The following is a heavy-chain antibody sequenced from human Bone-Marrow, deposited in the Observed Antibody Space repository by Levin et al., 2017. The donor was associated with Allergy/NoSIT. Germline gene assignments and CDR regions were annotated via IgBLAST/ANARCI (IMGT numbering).Heavy chain of an antibody. V-gene: IGHV3-30-3*01. CDR2: ISYDGGNK. J-gene: IGHJ4*02. CDR1: GFTFSNYA. CDR3: ARDVGALYSGEVNY. Sequence: GGSLRLSCAASGFTFSNYAMHWVRQAPGKGLEWVAIISYDGGNKYYADSVEGRFTISRDSSKNTLYLQVGSLSVEDTAMYYCARDVGALYSGEVNYWGQGTQVTVSS. D-gene: IGHD2-8*01.